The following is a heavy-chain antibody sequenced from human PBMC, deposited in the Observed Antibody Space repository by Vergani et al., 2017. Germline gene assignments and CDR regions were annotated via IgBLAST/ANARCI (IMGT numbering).Heavy chain of an antibody. V-gene: IGHV3-23*04. CDR3: AKDXVPGYYDSSGYCDY. CDR1: GFTFSSYS. Sequence: EVQLVESGGGLVKPGGSLRLSCAASGFTFSSYSMNWVRQAPGEGLEWVSGISGSGGFTYYADSVKGRFTISRDNSKNTMFLQMNNLRAEDTAVYYCAKDXVPGYYDSSGYCDYWGQGTLVTVSS. CDR2: ISGSGGFT. D-gene: IGHD3-22*01. J-gene: IGHJ4*02.